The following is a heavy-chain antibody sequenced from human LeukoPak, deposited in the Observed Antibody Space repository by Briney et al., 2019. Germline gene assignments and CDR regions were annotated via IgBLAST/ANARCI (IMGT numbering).Heavy chain of an antibody. CDR1: GGSFGGYY. V-gene: IGHV4-34*01. D-gene: IGHD6-13*01. J-gene: IGHJ4*02. Sequence: PSETLSLTCAVYGGSFGGYYWSWIRQPPGKGLEWIGEINHSGSTNYNPSLKSRVTISVDTSKNQFSLKLSSVTAADTAVYYCARARLAAAGTLYFDYWGQGTLVTVSS. CDR3: ARARLAAAGTLYFDY. CDR2: INHSGST.